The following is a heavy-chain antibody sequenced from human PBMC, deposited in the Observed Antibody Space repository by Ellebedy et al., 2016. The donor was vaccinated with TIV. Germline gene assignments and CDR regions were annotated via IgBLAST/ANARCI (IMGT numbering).Heavy chain of an antibody. Sequence: ASVKVSCKASGYTFTSYGISWVRQAPGQGLEWMGGIIPIFGTANYAQKFQGRVTMTRDTSTSTVYMELSSLRSEDTAVYYCARLADYWGQGTLVTVSS. J-gene: IGHJ4*02. CDR3: ARLADY. CDR2: IIPIFGTA. V-gene: IGHV1-69*05. CDR1: GYTFTSYG.